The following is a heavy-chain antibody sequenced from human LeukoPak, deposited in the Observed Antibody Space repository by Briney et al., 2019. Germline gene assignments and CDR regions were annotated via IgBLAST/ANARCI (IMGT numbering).Heavy chain of an antibody. CDR2: IAHSGNGM. CDR1: GFTFSDYY. CDR3: ARGHYEMGV. V-gene: IGHV3-11*01. Sequence: RGSLRLSCAASGFTFSDYYITWIRQAPGKGLEWVSHIAHSGNGMWYADAVKGRFTISRDNAKNLLFLQMDSLRAEDTAVYYCARGHYEMGVWGQGTTVIVSS. J-gene: IGHJ6*02.